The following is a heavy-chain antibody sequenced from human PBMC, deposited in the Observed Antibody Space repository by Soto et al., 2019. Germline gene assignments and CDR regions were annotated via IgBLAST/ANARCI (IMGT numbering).Heavy chain of an antibody. V-gene: IGHV1-46*03. CDR2: INPSGGST. D-gene: IGHD3-3*01. Sequence: ASVKVSCKASGYTFTSYYMHWVRQAPGQGLEWMGIINPSGGSTSYAQKFQGRVTMTRDTSASTVYMELSSLRSEDTAVYYCARGRYYDFWSGYYFYMDVWGKGTTVTVSS. CDR3: ARGRYYDFWSGYYFYMDV. J-gene: IGHJ6*03. CDR1: GYTFTSYY.